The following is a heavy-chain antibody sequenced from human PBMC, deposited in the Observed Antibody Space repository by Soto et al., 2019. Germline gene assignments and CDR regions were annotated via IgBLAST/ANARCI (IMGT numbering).Heavy chain of an antibody. J-gene: IGHJ4*02. Sequence: SETLSLTCTVSGGSISSGGYYWSWIRQHPGKGLEWIGYIYYSGSTYYNPSLKSRVTISVDTSKDQFSLKLSSVTAADTAVYYCARLSNPWGNSVMDYWGQGTLVTVSS. CDR3: ARLSNPWGNSVMDY. D-gene: IGHD3-16*01. CDR1: GGSISSGGYY. V-gene: IGHV4-31*03. CDR2: IYYSGST.